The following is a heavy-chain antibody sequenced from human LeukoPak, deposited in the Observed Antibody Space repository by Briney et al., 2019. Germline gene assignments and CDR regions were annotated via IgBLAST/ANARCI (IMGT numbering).Heavy chain of an antibody. V-gene: IGHV4-39*07. Sequence: SETLSLTCTVSGGSISSSSYYWGWIRQPPGKGLEWIGSIYYSGSTYYNPSLKSRVTISVDTSKNQFSLKLSSVTAADTAVYYCARVRSGYSSSWYPITWGQGTLVTVSS. CDR2: IYYSGST. CDR3: ARVRSGYSSSWYPIT. D-gene: IGHD6-13*01. J-gene: IGHJ5*02. CDR1: GGSISSSSYY.